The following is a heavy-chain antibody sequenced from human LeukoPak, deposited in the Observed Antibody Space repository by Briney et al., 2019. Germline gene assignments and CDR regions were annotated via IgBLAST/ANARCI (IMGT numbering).Heavy chain of an antibody. CDR1: GDSVSSNSAA. CDR2: TYYRSKWYN. Sequence: SQTLSLTCAISGDSVSSNSAAWNWIRQSPSRGPEWLGRTYYRSKWYNDYAVSVKSRITINPDTSKNQFSLQLNSVTPEDTAVYYCARGSSSWYNRWFDPWGQGTLVTVSS. D-gene: IGHD6-13*01. CDR3: ARGSSSWYNRWFDP. V-gene: IGHV6-1*01. J-gene: IGHJ5*02.